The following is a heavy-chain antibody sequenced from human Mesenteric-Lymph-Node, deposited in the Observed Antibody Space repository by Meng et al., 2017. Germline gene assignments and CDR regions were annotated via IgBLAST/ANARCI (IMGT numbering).Heavy chain of an antibody. D-gene: IGHD6-19*01. V-gene: IGHV4-4*02. CDR3: ASFPPPGKQWLVTDY. CDR2: IYHSGST. CDR1: GGSISSSNW. J-gene: IGHJ4*02. Sequence: QGQLPESGPGLVTPSGPLSLPCAVSGGSISSSNWWSWVRQPPGKGLEWIGEIYHSGSTNYNPSLKSRVTISVDKSKNQFSLKLSSVTAADTAVYYCASFPPPGKQWLVTDYWGQGTLVTVSS.